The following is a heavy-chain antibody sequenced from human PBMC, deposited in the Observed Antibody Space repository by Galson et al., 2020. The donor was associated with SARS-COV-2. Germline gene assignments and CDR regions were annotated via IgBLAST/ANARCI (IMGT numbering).Heavy chain of an antibody. CDR3: ATSGKKTSAWATDV. V-gene: IGHV3-9*01. D-gene: IGHD6-19*01. CDR2: ISLKTGTV. J-gene: IGHJ6*02. Sequence: SLKISCAVSGFTFDDYAMHWVRQAPGKDLEWVSGISLKTGTVGYADSVKGRFTISRDKAKTALYLQMNSLRAEDSALYYCATSGKKTSAWATDVWGQGTTVTVSS. CDR1: GFTFDDYA.